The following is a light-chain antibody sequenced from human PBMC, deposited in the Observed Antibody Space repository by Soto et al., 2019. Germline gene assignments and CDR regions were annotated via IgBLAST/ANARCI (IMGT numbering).Light chain of an antibody. CDR3: QQRSNWPST. J-gene: IGKJ4*01. CDR1: QSVSSY. Sequence: EIVLTQSPATLSLSPGDRATLSCRASQSVSSYLAWYQQKPGQAPRLLIYDASNRATGIPARFSGSGSGTDFTLTITSLEPEDFAVYDCQQRSNWPSTFGGGTTVEIK. CDR2: DAS. V-gene: IGKV3-11*01.